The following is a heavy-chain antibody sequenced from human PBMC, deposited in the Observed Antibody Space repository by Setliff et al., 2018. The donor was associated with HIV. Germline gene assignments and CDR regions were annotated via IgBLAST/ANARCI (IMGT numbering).Heavy chain of an antibody. V-gene: IGHV1-18*01. CDR2: ISAYNGNT. CDR1: GYTFTSYG. D-gene: IGHD6-13*01. CDR3: ARDLAAVGTLGY. J-gene: IGHJ4*02. Sequence: ASVKVTCKASGYTFTSYGISWVRQAPGQGLEWMGWISAYNGNTNYAQKLQGRVTMTTDTSTSTAYMELRSLRSDDTAVYYCARDLAAVGTLGYWGQGTLVTVSS.